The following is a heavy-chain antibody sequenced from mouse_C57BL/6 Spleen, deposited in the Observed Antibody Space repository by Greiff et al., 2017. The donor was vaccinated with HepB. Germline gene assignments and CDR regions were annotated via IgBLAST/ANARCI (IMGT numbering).Heavy chain of an antibody. V-gene: IGHV1-53*01. Sequence: QVHVKQPGTELVKPGASVKLSCKASGYTFTSYWMHWVKQRPGQGLEWIGNINPSNGGTNYNEKFKSKATLTVDKSSSTAYMQLSSLTSEDSAVYYCARKGLGWDRGDYWGQGTTLTVSS. CDR2: INPSNGGT. CDR3: ARKGLGWDRGDY. J-gene: IGHJ2*01. D-gene: IGHD3-3*01. CDR1: GYTFTSYW.